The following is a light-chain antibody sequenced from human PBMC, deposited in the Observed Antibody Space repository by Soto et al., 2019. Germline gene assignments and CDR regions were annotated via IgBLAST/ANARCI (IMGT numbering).Light chain of an antibody. J-gene: IGKJ1*01. CDR3: QHYDNWPPWT. V-gene: IGKV3-15*01. Sequence: EIVMTQYPATLSVSTGGRATLSCRASQSVSSNLAWYQQKPGQAPRLLIYGASTRATGIPARFSGSGSGTEFTLIISSLQSEDFAVYYCQHYDNWPPWTFGQGTKVDIK. CDR1: QSVSSN. CDR2: GAS.